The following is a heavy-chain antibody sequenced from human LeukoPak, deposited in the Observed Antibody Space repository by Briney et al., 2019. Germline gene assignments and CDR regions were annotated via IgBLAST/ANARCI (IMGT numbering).Heavy chain of an antibody. CDR3: ARDPSNSSGYHAHFDS. V-gene: IGHV1-18*01. J-gene: IGHJ4*02. D-gene: IGHD3-22*01. CDR2: ISCYNGDT. CDR1: GYTFSHHG. Sequence: ASVKVSCKASGYTFSHHGISWVRQAPGQGLEWMGWISCYNGDTMYAQNVQGRVTMTTDTSTRTAYMELRSLRSDDTAMYYCARDPSNSSGYHAHFDSWGQGTLSPSPQ.